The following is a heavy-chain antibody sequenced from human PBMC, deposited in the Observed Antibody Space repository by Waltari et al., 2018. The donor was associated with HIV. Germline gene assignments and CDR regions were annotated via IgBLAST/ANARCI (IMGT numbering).Heavy chain of an antibody. CDR2: IAVSSAYT. Sequence: QVHLVESGGDLVKPGGSLKLSCVGSGFTFSDYYVTWIRQAPGKRLEGVSYIAVSSAYTNYGDSVKGRFTMSRDDAKQSLFLQINSLRPEDTSVYYCARVARGLRQGSFDIWGQGTMVTVSS. CDR1: GFTFSDYY. CDR3: ARVARGLRQGSFDI. V-gene: IGHV3-11*05. D-gene: IGHD2-15*01. J-gene: IGHJ3*02.